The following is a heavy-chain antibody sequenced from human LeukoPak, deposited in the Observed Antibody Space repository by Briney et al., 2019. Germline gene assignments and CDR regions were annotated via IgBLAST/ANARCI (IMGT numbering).Heavy chain of an antibody. J-gene: IGHJ4*02. CDR1: GFTFSSYA. CDR2: ISGSGGST. CDR3: AKYQLLTKFSLDY. V-gene: IGHV3-23*01. Sequence: GGSLRLSCAASGFTFSSYAMSWVRQAPGKGLEWVSAISGSGGSTYYADSVKGRFTITRDNSKNTLYLQMNSLRAEDTAVYYCAKYQLLTKFSLDYWGQGTLVTVSS. D-gene: IGHD2-2*01.